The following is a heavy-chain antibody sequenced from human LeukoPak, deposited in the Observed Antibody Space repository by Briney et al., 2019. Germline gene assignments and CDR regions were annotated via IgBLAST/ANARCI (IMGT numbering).Heavy chain of an antibody. V-gene: IGHV1-69*04. CDR1: GGTFSSYA. CDR2: IIPILGIA. Sequence: SVKVSCKASGGTFSSYAISWVRQAPGQGLEWMGRIIPILGIANYAQKFQGRVTITADKSTSTAYMELSSLRSEDTAVYYCARENSEEPYYFDYWGQGTLVTVSS. D-gene: IGHD1-14*01. CDR3: ARENSEEPYYFDY. J-gene: IGHJ4*02.